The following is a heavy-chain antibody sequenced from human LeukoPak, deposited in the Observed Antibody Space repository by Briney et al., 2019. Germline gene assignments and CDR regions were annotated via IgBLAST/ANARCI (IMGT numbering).Heavy chain of an antibody. CDR2: ISSSSSYI. V-gene: IGHV3-21*01. Sequence: GGSLRLSCAASGFTFSSYSMNWVRQASGKGLEWVSSISSSSSYIYCADSVKGRFTISRDNAKNSLYLQMNSLRAEDTAVYYCARAPFPIVGATKGDYWGQGTLVTVSS. D-gene: IGHD1-26*01. J-gene: IGHJ4*02. CDR3: ARAPFPIVGATKGDY. CDR1: GFTFSSYS.